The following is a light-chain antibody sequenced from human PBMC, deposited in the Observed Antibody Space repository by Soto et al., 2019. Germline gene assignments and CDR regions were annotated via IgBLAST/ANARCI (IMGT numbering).Light chain of an antibody. CDR1: SSDVDGYNY. Sequence: QSALTQPRSVSGSPGQSVTISCTGTSSDVDGYNYVSWYQQHPGKAPKLMIYDVSKRPSGVPDRFSGSKSGNTASLTISGLQAEDEADYYCCSYAGSYTSPHYVFGTGTKVTVL. CDR3: CSYAGSYTSPHYV. V-gene: IGLV2-11*01. CDR2: DVS. J-gene: IGLJ1*01.